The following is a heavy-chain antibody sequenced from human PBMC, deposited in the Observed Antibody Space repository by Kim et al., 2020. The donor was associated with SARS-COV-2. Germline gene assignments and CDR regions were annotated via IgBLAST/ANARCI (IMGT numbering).Heavy chain of an antibody. Sequence: SLQSRVTISVDTSKNQFSRKLSSVTAADTAVYYCARDRGIASYYYYGMDVWGQGTTVTVSS. V-gene: IGHV4-31*02. D-gene: IGHD6-13*01. CDR3: ARDRGIASYYYYGMDV. J-gene: IGHJ6*02.